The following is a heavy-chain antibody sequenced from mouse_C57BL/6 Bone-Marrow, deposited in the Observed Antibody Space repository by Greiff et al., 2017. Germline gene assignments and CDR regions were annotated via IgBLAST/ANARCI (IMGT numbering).Heavy chain of an antibody. J-gene: IGHJ2*01. Sequence: EVQLQQSGAELVRPGASVKLSCTASGFNIKDDYMHWVKQSPEQGLEWIGWIDPENGDTEYASKFQGKATITADTSSDTADLRLSSLASEDTSVYYCTTWGWLLYYFDYWGQGTTLTVSS. CDR2: IDPENGDT. CDR1: GFNIKDDY. D-gene: IGHD2-3*01. CDR3: TTWGWLLYYFDY. V-gene: IGHV14-4*01.